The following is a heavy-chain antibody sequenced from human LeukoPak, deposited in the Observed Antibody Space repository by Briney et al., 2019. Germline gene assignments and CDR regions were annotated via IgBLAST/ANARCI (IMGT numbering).Heavy chain of an antibody. D-gene: IGHD1-26*01. CDR2: IYHSGST. V-gene: IGHV4-38-2*02. Sequence: SETLSLTCTVSGYSISSGYYWGWIRQPPGKGLEWIGSIYHSGSTYYNPSLKSRVTISVDTSKNQFSLKLSSVTAADTAVYYCARGPSYIDYWGQGTLVTVSS. CDR1: GYSISSGYY. J-gene: IGHJ4*02. CDR3: ARGPSYIDY.